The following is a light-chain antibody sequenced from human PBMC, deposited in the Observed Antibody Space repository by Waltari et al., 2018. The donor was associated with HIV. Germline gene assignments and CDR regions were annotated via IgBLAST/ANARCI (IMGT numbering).Light chain of an antibody. J-gene: IGKJ2*03. CDR1: QSLLYTSNNKDS. CDR3: QQYSITQYS. V-gene: IGKV4-1*01. CDR2: GAS. Sequence: DIVMTQSPDSLAVSLGGRATINCKSSQSLLYTSNNKDSLAWYQQKPGQPPKLLIYGASTRDCGVPDRFSGSGSGTDFTLTISSLQPEDLAVYYCQQYSITQYSFGQGTKLEIK.